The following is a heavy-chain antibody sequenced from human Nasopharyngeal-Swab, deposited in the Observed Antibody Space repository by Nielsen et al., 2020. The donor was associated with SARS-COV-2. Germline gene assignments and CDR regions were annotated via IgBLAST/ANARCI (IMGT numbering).Heavy chain of an antibody. J-gene: IGHJ3*02. V-gene: IGHV3-48*03. CDR3: AREVPYSGHDDAFDI. Sequence: LSLICAASGLGFSNYEMNWVRQAPGKGLEWISYISTTTATIYYADSVKGRFTISRDNAKNSLYLQMNSLRAEDTAVYYCAREVPYSGHDDAFDIWGQGTMVTVSA. CDR2: ISTTTATI. D-gene: IGHD4-23*01. CDR1: GLGFSNYE.